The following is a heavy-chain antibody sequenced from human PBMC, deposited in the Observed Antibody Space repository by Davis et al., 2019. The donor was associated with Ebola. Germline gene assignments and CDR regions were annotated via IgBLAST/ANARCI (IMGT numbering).Heavy chain of an antibody. D-gene: IGHD6-19*01. CDR3: ATTQWLREFDN. CDR2: IYDQST. V-gene: IGHV3-53*05. CDR1: GSTVTSNH. Sequence: GGSLRLSCAASGSTVTSNHTSWVRQAPGKGLEWVSAIYDQSTAYADSVRGRFIISRDKSNNTLYLEMNSLRVDDTAVYYCATTQWLREFDNWGQGTLVTVSS. J-gene: IGHJ4*02.